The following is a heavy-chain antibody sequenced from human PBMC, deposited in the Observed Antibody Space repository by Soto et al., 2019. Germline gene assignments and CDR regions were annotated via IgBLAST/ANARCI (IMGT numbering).Heavy chain of an antibody. V-gene: IGHV4-38-2*01. Sequence: KPSETLSLTCAVSGYSISRGFYWGWIRQSPGKGLEWIGSIYHTGNTYYNAPLRSRLTISVDTSKNKFSLKLTSVTAADTAVYYCARNNMYYDNSGNHSIDGFHXWGQATMVTVS. D-gene: IGHD3-22*01. CDR3: ARNNMYYDNSGNHSIDGFHX. J-gene: IGHJ3*02. CDR1: GYSISRGFY. CDR2: IYHTGNT.